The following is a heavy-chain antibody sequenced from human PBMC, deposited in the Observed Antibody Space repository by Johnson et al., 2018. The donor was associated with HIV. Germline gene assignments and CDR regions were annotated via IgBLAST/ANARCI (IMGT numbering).Heavy chain of an antibody. CDR2: IKSKTDGGTA. CDR1: GFTFSNAW. J-gene: IGHJ3*02. D-gene: IGHD6-13*01. Sequence: VQLVESGGGLVKPGGSLRLSCAVSGFTFSNAWMTWVRQAPGKGLEWVGRIKSKTDGGTADHAAPVKGRFTISRDDSKSTLYLQMNSLKIEDTAVYYCTTPYSSSWHTKKAFDSWGQGTMVTVAS. V-gene: IGHV3-15*01. CDR3: TTPYSSSWHTKKAFDS.